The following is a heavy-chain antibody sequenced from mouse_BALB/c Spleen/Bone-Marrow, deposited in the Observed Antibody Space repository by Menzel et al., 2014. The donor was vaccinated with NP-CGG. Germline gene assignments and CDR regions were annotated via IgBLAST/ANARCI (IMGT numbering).Heavy chain of an antibody. CDR3: ATRAY. D-gene: IGHD3-3*01. CDR2: IYPSDSYT. J-gene: IGHJ3*01. CDR1: GYTFTSYR. Sequence: QAQLQQSGAELVRPGPSVNLSCKASGYTFTSYRLNWVKQRPGQGLEGIGNIYPSDSYTNYNQKFKDKATLTVDKSSSTAYMQLSSPTSEDSAVYSSATRAYWGQGTLVTVSA. V-gene: IGHV1-69*02.